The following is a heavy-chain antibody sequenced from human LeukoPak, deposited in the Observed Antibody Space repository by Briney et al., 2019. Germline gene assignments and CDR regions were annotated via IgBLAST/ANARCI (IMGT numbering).Heavy chain of an antibody. CDR2: ISSSSSYI. CDR3: ARWSSSWYYFDY. J-gene: IGHJ4*02. V-gene: IGHV3-21*05. Sequence: GGSLRLSCAASGFTFSSYSMNWVRQAPGKGLEWVSYISSSSSYIYYADSVKGRFTISRDNAKNSLYLQMNSLRAEDTAVYYCARWSSSWYYFDYWGQGTLVIVSS. D-gene: IGHD6-13*01. CDR1: GFTFSSYS.